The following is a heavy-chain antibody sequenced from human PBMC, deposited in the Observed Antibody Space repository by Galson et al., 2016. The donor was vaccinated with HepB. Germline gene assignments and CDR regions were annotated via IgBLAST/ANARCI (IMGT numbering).Heavy chain of an antibody. J-gene: IGHJ6*04. CDR3: VQGSTAPAV. CDR2: INPNSGGT. V-gene: IGHV1-2*02. CDR1: GYTFTAYY. Sequence: SVKVSCKASGYTFTAYYIHWVRQAPGQGLEWMGWINPNSGGTDFAQKFQGRVTMSRDTSISTAYMELSRLKSDDTAIYYCVQGSTAPAVWGKGTTVTVSS. D-gene: IGHD2-2*01.